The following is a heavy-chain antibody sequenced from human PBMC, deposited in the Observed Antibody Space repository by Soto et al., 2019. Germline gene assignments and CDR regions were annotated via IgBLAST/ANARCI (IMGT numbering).Heavy chain of an antibody. Sequence: SETLSLTCAVYGGSFSGYYWSWIRQPPGKGLEWIGEINHSGSTNYNPSLKSRVTISVDTSKNQFSLKLSSVTAADTAVYYCARVNENSYGSVGLYDYWGQGTLVTVSS. CDR2: INHSGST. CDR1: GGSFSGYY. CDR3: ARVNENSYGSVGLYDY. J-gene: IGHJ4*02. D-gene: IGHD5-18*01. V-gene: IGHV4-34*01.